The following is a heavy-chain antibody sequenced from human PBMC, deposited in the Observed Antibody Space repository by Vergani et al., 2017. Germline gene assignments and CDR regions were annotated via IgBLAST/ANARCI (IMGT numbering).Heavy chain of an antibody. D-gene: IGHD3-22*01. V-gene: IGHV3-21*01. CDR3: ARAMYYYDSSGYISPDY. CDR1: GFTFSSYS. Sequence: EVQLVESGGGLVKPGGSLRLSCAASGFTFSSYSMNWVRQAPGKGLEWVSSISSSSSYIYYADSLKGRFTISRDNAKNSLYLQMNSLRAEDTAVYYCARAMYYYDSSGYISPDYWGQGTLVTVSS. J-gene: IGHJ4*02. CDR2: ISSSSSYI.